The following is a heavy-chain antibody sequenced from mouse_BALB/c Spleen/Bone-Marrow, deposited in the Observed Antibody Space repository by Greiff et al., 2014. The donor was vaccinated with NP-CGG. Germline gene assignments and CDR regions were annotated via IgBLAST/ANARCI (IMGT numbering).Heavy chain of an antibody. CDR3: ARKGNYGWFAY. V-gene: IGHV1-26*01. CDR1: GYSFTAYY. CDR2: INPYNGAT. Sequence: EVQLQQSGPELVKPGASVKISCKASGYSFTAYYIHWVKQSHVKSLEWIGRINPYNGATSYNQNFKDKASLTVDKSSSTAYMELHSLTSEDSAVYYCARKGNYGWFAYWGQGTLVTVS. D-gene: IGHD2-1*01. J-gene: IGHJ3*01.